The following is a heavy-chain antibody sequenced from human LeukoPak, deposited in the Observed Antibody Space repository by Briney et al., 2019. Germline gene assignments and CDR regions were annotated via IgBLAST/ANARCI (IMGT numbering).Heavy chain of an antibody. Sequence: GGSLRLSCAASGFTFSSHWMSWVRQAPGKGLEWVANIKEDGSEKYYVDSVKGRFTISRDNARNSLYLQMNSLRAEDTAVYYCARGGYYFDYWGQGTLVTVSS. J-gene: IGHJ4*02. CDR1: GFTFSSHW. D-gene: IGHD2-15*01. V-gene: IGHV3-7*01. CDR2: IKEDGSEK. CDR3: ARGGYYFDY.